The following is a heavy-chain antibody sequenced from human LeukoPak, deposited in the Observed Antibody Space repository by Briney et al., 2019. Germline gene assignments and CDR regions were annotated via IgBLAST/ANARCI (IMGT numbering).Heavy chain of an antibody. V-gene: IGHV3-7*01. CDR3: ARDGFVGAADY. J-gene: IGHJ4*02. CDR1: EFIFSGYW. Sequence: SGGSLRLSCAASEFIFSGYWMNWVRQAPGKGLEWVANIKQDGSEKQYVDSVRGRFTISRDNAKNSLYLQVNSLRVEDTAVYYCARDGFVGAADYWGQGALVTVSS. D-gene: IGHD6-13*01. CDR2: IKQDGSEK.